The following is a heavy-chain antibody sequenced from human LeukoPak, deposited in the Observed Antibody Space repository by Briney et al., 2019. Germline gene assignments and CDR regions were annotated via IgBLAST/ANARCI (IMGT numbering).Heavy chain of an antibody. D-gene: IGHD3-3*01. J-gene: IGHJ5*02. CDR2: ISADNGKR. CDR1: GYTFTSYG. Sequence: ASVKVSCKASGYTFTSYGISWVRQAPGQGLEWMGWISADNGKRNYAQKLQGRVTMTTDTSTSTAYMELRSLRSDDTAVYYCAREGRLLEWSREFDPWGQGTLVTVSS. V-gene: IGHV1-18*01. CDR3: AREGRLLEWSREFDP.